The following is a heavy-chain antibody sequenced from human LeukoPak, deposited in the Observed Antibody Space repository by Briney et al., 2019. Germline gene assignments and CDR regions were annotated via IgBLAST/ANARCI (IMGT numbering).Heavy chain of an antibody. CDR3: ARLRGYSYGEDAFDI. CDR1: GGTFISYA. Sequence: SVKVSCKASGGTFISYAISWVRQAPGQGLEWMGGIIPIFGTANYAQKFQGRVTITADESTSTAYMELSSLRSEDTAVYYCARLRGYSYGEDAFDIWGQGTMVTVSS. D-gene: IGHD5-18*01. V-gene: IGHV1-69*13. CDR2: IIPIFGTA. J-gene: IGHJ3*02.